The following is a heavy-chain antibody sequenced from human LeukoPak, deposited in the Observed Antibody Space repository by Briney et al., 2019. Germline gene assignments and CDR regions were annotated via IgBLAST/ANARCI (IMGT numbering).Heavy chain of an antibody. CDR3: ARDQGYTYAYKY. D-gene: IGHD5-18*01. V-gene: IGHV1-2*02. CDR1: GYTFTGYY. Sequence: ASVKVSCKASGYTFTGYYMHWVRQAPGQGLEWMGWINPNSGGTNYAQKFQGRVTMTRDTSISTAYMELSRLRSEDTAIYYCARDQGYTYAYKYWGQGTLVTVSS. J-gene: IGHJ4*02. CDR2: INPNSGGT.